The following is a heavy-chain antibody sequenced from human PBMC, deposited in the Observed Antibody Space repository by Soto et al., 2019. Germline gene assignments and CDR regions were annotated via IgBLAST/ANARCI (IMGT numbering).Heavy chain of an antibody. V-gene: IGHV4-59*01. J-gene: IGHJ5*02. CDR3: AREGSAGPYGSGSYYDNWFDP. CDR1: GGSISSYY. D-gene: IGHD3-10*01. Sequence: SETLSLTCTVSGGSISSYYWSWIRQPPGKGLEWIGYIYYSGSTNYNPSLKSRVTISVDTSKNQFSLKLSSVTAADTAVYYCAREGSAGPYGSGSYYDNWFDPWGQGTLVTVSS. CDR2: IYYSGST.